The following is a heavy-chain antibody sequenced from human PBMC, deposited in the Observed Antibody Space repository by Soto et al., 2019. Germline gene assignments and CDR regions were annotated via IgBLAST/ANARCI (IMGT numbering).Heavy chain of an antibody. V-gene: IGHV3-23*01. Sequence: EVQLLESGGGLVQPGGSLRLSCAASGFTFSSYAMSWVRQAPGKGLEWVSAISGSGGSTYYADSVKGRFTISRDNSKNTLYLQMNSLRAEDTAVYYCAKTGFLEWLPHNWFDPWGQGTLVTVSS. CDR2: ISGSGGST. CDR1: GFTFSSYA. J-gene: IGHJ5*02. CDR3: AKTGFLEWLPHNWFDP. D-gene: IGHD3-3*01.